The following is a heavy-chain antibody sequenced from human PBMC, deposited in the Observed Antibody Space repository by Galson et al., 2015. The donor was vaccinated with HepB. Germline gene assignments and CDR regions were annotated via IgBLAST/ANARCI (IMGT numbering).Heavy chain of an antibody. J-gene: IGHJ4*02. CDR1: GFTFGDYA. Sequence: SLRPSCAASGFTFGDYAMSWFRQAPGKGLEWVGFIRSKAYGGTTEYAASVKGRFTISRDDSKSIAYLQMNSLKTEDTAVYYCTRDRIAVAGRDGYDYWGQGTLVTVSS. V-gene: IGHV3-49*03. CDR2: IRSKAYGGTT. D-gene: IGHD6-19*01. CDR3: TRDRIAVAGRDGYDY.